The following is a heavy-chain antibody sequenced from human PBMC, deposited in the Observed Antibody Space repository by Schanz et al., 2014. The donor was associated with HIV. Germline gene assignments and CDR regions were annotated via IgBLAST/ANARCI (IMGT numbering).Heavy chain of an antibody. D-gene: IGHD6-25*01. J-gene: IGHJ4*02. Sequence: EVQEVESGGGLIQPGGSLRLSCAASGFTVSNNYMSWVRQAPGKGLEWVSVIYSGGSTNYADSVKGRFAISKDKSKNSLYLQMNSLRTEDTALYYCARLSRGPWRLENWGQGALVTVSS. CDR2: IYSGGST. CDR3: ARLSRGPWRLEN. CDR1: GFTVSNNY. V-gene: IGHV3-53*01.